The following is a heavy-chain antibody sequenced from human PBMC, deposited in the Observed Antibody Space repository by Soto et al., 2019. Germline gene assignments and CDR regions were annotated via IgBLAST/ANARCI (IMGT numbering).Heavy chain of an antibody. Sequence: ASVKVCCKASGYTFNRYAIHWVRQAPGKSLEWMGWINTDNGKTKYSQTFQDRVTITRDTSASTAYMELSSLRSEDTAVYYCANGVGGPKWGFDYWGQGTLVTVSS. CDR3: ANGVGGPKWGFDY. D-gene: IGHD7-27*01. CDR2: INTDNGKT. V-gene: IGHV1-3*04. J-gene: IGHJ4*02. CDR1: GYTFNRYA.